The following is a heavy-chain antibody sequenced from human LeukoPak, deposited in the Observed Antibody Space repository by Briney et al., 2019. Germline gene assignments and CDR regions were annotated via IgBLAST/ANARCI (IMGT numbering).Heavy chain of an antibody. CDR1: GGSISSSSYY. D-gene: IGHD3-16*01. CDR2: IYYSGST. CDR3: ASTRAFYTTKWFDP. V-gene: IGHV4-39*07. Sequence: SETLSLTCTVSGGSISSSSYYWGWIRQPPGKGLEWIGSIYYSGSTYYNPSLKSRVTISVDTSKNQFSLKLSSVTAADTAVYYCASTRAFYTTKWFDPWGQGTLVTVSS. J-gene: IGHJ5*02.